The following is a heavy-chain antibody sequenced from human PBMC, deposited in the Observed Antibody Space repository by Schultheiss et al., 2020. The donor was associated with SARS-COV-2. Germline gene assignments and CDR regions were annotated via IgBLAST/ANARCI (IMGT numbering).Heavy chain of an antibody. CDR2: ISYDGSNK. V-gene: IGHV3-30*04. J-gene: IGHJ4*02. CDR3: AKASSIAARVGY. CDR1: GFTFSSYA. Sequence: GSLRLSCAASGFTFSSYAMHWVRQAPGKGLEWVAVISYDGSNKYYADSVKGRFTISRDNSKNTLYLQMNSLRAEDTAVYYCAKASSIAARVGYWGQGTLVTVSS. D-gene: IGHD6-6*01.